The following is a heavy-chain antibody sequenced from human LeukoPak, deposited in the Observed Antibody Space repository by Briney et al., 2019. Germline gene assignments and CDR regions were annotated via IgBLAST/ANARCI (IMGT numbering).Heavy chain of an antibody. CDR3: ARLATLYGYFGY. Sequence: SETLSLTCTVSGGSISSYYWSWIRQPPGKGLEWIGYIYYSGSTNYNPSLKSRVTISVDTSKNQLSLKLSSVTAADTAVYYCARLATLYGYFGYWGQGTLVTVSS. V-gene: IGHV4-59*08. J-gene: IGHJ4*02. CDR2: IYYSGST. D-gene: IGHD2/OR15-2a*01. CDR1: GGSISSYY.